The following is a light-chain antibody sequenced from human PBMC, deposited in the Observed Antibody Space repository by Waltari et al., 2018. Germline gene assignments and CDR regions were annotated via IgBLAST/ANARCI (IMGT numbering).Light chain of an antibody. V-gene: IGKV3-20*01. CDR2: GAS. CDR3: QQSGT. J-gene: IGKJ1*01. Sequence: EIVLTQSPGTLSLSPGERATLSCRASQSVSSSYLAWYQQKPGPGPRLLIYGASSRATGIPDRFSGSGSGTDFTLTISRLEPEDFAVYYCQQSGTFGQGTKVEIK. CDR1: QSVSSSY.